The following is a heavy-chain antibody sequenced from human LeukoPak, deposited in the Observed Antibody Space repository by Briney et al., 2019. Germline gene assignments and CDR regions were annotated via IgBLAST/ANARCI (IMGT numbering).Heavy chain of an antibody. D-gene: IGHD3-22*01. CDR2: INPSGGST. J-gene: IGHJ4*02. V-gene: IGHV1-46*01. CDR1: GYTFTSYY. Sequence: ASVKISCKASGYTFTSYYMLWVRQAPGQGLEWMGIINPSGGSTSYAQKFQGRVTMTRDTSTSTVYMELSSLRSEDTAVYYCARLDTYYYDSSGYYFDYWGQGTLVTVSS. CDR3: ARLDTYYYDSSGYYFDY.